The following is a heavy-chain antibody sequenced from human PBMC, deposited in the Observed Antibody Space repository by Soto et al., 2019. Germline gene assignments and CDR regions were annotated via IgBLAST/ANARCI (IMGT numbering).Heavy chain of an antibody. D-gene: IGHD2-21*02. Sequence: QVKLVQSGGEVKKPGASVKVSGKASGYTFTNYGISWVRQAPGQGLEWLGWISTYNSNTNSAPRLQGRLTMTTDTSTSTDYMELRSLTSDDTAVYYCARDERDSCSGGDCFYFDYWGQGTLVTVSS. J-gene: IGHJ4*02. CDR1: GYTFTNYG. CDR3: ARDERDSCSGGDCFYFDY. CDR2: ISTYNSNT. V-gene: IGHV1-18*04.